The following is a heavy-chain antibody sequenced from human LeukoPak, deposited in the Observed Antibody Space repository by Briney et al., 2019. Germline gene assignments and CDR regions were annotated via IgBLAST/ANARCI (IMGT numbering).Heavy chain of an antibody. CDR1: GFTVNSNY. CDR2: IYTGGST. D-gene: IGHD6-13*01. Sequence: GGSLRLSCAASGFTVNSNYMSWVRQAPGKGLEWVSLIYTGGSTYYADSVRGRFTISRDNSKYTLYLQMDSLRPEDTAIYYCARGFGKAAADVFGGYTMDVWGQGTTVTVSS. CDR3: ARGFGKAAADVFGGYTMDV. V-gene: IGHV3-66*02. J-gene: IGHJ6*02.